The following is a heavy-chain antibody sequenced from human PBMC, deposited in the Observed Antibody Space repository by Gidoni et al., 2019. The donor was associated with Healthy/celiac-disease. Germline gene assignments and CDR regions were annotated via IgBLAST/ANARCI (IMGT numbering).Heavy chain of an antibody. CDR1: GGSFSGYY. V-gene: IGHV4-34*01. D-gene: IGHD2-2*01. CDR3: ARGLGPALFDP. J-gene: IGHJ5*02. CDR2: INHSGST. Sequence: QVQLQQWGAGLLKPSETLSLTCAVYGGSFSGYYWSWIRQPPGKGLEWIGEINHSGSTNYNPSLKMRVTISGDTSKNQFSLKLSSVTAADTAVYYCARGLGPALFDPWGQGTLVTVSS.